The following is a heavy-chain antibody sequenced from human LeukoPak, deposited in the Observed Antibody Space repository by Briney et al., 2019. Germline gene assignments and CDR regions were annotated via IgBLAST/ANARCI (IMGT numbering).Heavy chain of an antibody. D-gene: IGHD6-13*01. V-gene: IGHV1-2*02. CDR3: VSQQVVPL. CDR2: LNPNNGGT. J-gene: IGHJ4*02. CDR1: GYTFTVYY. Sequence: ASVKVSCKASGYTFTVYYMHWVRQAPGQGFGWMGWLNPNNGGTNYAQKFQGRVTMARDTSISTAYMELSSLRSDDTAVYYCVSQQVVPLWGQGTLVTVAS.